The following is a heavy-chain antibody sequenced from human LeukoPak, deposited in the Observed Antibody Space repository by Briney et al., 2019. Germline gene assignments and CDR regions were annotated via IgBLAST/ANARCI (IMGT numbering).Heavy chain of an antibody. Sequence: GGSLRLSCATSGLTFSSFAMSWVRQAPGKGLEWVSAISGSGGSTYFADSVKGRFTISRDNSKSTVYLQMNSLRAEDTAVYYCARDLNYYDSSGWNYMDVWGKGTTVTISS. V-gene: IGHV3-23*01. CDR1: GLTFSSFA. J-gene: IGHJ6*03. CDR2: ISGSGGST. CDR3: ARDLNYYDSSGWNYMDV. D-gene: IGHD3-22*01.